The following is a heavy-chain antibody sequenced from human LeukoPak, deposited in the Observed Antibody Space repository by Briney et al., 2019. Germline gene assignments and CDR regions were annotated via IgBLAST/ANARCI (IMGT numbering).Heavy chain of an antibody. Sequence: GGSLRLSCAPSGFNFRNYGIHWVRQAPGKGLEWVTFIQYDGTKKYYADSVKGRFTISRDNSKNTLYLQMNSLRPEDTALYYCAKSILTMTMDYMDVWGKGTTVTVSS. V-gene: IGHV3-30*02. D-gene: IGHD4/OR15-4a*01. CDR2: IQYDGTKK. J-gene: IGHJ6*03. CDR1: GFNFRNYG. CDR3: AKSILTMTMDYMDV.